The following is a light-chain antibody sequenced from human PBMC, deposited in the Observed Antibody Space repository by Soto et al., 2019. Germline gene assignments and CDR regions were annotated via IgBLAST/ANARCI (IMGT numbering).Light chain of an antibody. CDR2: DAS. Sequence: EIVLTQSPATLSLSPGERATLSCRASQSVSSYLAWYQQKPGQAPRLLIYDASNRATGIPARFSGSGSRTDLTLTISSLEPEDFAVYYCQQRSNWHPYTFGQGTQLEIK. CDR1: QSVSSY. J-gene: IGKJ2*01. CDR3: QQRSNWHPYT. V-gene: IGKV3-11*01.